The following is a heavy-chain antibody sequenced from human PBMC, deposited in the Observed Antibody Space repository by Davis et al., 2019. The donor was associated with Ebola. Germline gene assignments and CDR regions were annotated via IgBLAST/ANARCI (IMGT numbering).Heavy chain of an antibody. Sequence: GESLKISCAGSGFTFSNYAMSWVRQAPGKGLEWVSAIGGSGGSTYYADSVKGRFTISRDNSKNTVYLQMNSLRAEDTAVYYCAKGRDGITGANWGQGTLVTVSS. CDR1: GFTFSNYA. CDR3: AKGRDGITGAN. CDR2: IGGSGGST. J-gene: IGHJ4*02. D-gene: IGHD1-20*01. V-gene: IGHV3-23*01.